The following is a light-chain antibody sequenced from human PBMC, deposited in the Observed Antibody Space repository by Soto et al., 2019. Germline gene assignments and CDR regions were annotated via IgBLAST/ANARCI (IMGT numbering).Light chain of an antibody. CDR1: QFLSSY. CDR2: DTS. Sequence: EVVLTQSPATLSLAPGERATLSCRASQFLSSYLAWYQQKPGQPPRLLIYDTSNRATGIPARFSGSGSGTEFTLTISSLQSEDFAVYYCQQYNNWPPMITFGQGTRLEIK. V-gene: IGKV3-11*01. CDR3: QQYNNWPPMIT. J-gene: IGKJ5*01.